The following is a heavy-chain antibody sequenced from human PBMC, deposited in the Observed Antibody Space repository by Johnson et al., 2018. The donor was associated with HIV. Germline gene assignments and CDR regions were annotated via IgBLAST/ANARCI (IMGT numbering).Heavy chain of an antibody. J-gene: IGHJ3*02. CDR2: IWYDGSNK. CDR1: GFTFSSYG. Sequence: QVQLVESGGGVVQPGRSLRLSCAASGFTFSSYGMHWVRQAPGKGLEWVAVIWYDGSNKYYADSVKGRFTISRDNSKNTLYLQMNSLRAEDTAGYYCAKEQASSLNAFDIWGEGTMVTVSS. CDR3: AKEQASSLNAFDI. D-gene: IGHD2-2*01. V-gene: IGHV3-33*06.